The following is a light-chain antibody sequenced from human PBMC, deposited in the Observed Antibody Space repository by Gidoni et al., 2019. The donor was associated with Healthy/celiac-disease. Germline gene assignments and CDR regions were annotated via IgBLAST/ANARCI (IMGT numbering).Light chain of an antibody. V-gene: IGKV2-28*01. CDR2: LGS. CDR3: MQALQTPPG. CDR1: QSLLHSNGYHY. Sequence: VMSRSPPSQPVTPGEPASISCRSSQSLLHSNGYHYLEWYLQKPGQSPQLLIYLGSNRASGVPDRFSGSGSGTDFTLKISRVEAEDVGVYYCMQALQTPPGFGGGTKVEIK. J-gene: IGKJ4*01.